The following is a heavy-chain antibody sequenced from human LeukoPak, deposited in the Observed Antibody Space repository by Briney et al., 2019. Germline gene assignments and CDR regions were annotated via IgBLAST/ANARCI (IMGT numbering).Heavy chain of an antibody. CDR1: GYIFTTYN. CDR2: INPSVDIT. V-gene: IGHV1-46*01. J-gene: IGHJ4*02. CDR3: ARDASGSYLFDY. D-gene: IGHD1-26*01. Sequence: ASVKVSCKASGYIFTTYNMHWVRQAPGQGLEWMGVINPSVDITNYAQKFQGRVTLTRDMSTSTVYMEPSSLRSEDTAVYYCARDASGSYLFDYWGQGTLVTVSS.